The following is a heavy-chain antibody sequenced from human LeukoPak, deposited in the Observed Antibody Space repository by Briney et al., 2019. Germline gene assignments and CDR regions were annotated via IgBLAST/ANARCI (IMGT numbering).Heavy chain of an antibody. CDR1: GGSISSSSHF. CDR3: ARQGDFWSGTHDY. CDR2: IYYSGNT. V-gene: IGHV4-39*01. Sequence: SETLSLTYTVSGGSISSSSHFWSWIRQPPGKGLEWIGSIYYSGNTYYNSSLKSRVTISVDTSKNKFSLKLSSVTAADTAVYYCARQGDFWSGTHDYWGQGTLVTVSS. D-gene: IGHD3-3*01. J-gene: IGHJ4*02.